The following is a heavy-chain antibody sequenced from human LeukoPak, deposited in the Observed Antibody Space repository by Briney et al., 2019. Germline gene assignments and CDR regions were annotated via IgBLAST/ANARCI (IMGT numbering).Heavy chain of an antibody. Sequence: SETLSLTCAVYGGSFSGYYWSWIRQPPGKGLEWIGEINHSGSTNYNPSLKSRVTISVDTSKNQFSLKLSSVTAADTAVYYCAKAPNEYPFDYWGQGTLSPSPQ. V-gene: IGHV4-34*01. J-gene: IGHJ4*02. CDR2: INHSGST. D-gene: IGHD1-1*01. CDR1: GGSFSGYY. CDR3: AKAPNEYPFDY.